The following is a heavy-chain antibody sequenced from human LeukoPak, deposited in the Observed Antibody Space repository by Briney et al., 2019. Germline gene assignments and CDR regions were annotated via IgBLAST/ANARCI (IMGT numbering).Heavy chain of an antibody. CDR1: GFTFSSYM. CDR2: ISRRGDTK. D-gene: IGHD2-2*01. V-gene: IGHV3-23*01. J-gene: IGHJ6*02. Sequence: GGSLRLSCAASGFTFSSYMMNWVRQAPGKGLEWVSVISRRGDTKYYADSVKGRFSISRDNSKNTVFLQMNSLSADDTATYFCAKGGDVAVVPAAGPYYAMDVWGQGTTVTVSS. CDR3: AKGGDVAVVPAAGPYYAMDV.